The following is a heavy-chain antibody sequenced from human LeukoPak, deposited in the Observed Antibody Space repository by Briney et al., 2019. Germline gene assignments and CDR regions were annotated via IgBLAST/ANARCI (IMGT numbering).Heavy chain of an antibody. J-gene: IGHJ6*03. V-gene: IGHV3-15*01. CDR1: GFTFSNAW. CDR2: IKSKTDGGTT. Sequence: PGGSLRLSCAASGFTFSNAWMSWVRQAPGKGLEWVGRIKSKTDGGTTDYAAPVKGRSTISRDDSKNTLYLQMNSLKTEDTAVYYCTTVTRIAARRPYYMDVWGKGTTVTVSS. D-gene: IGHD6-6*01. CDR3: TTVTRIAARRPYYMDV.